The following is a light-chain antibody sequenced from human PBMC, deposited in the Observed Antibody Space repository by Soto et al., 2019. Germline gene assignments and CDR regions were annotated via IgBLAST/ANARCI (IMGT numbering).Light chain of an antibody. Sequence: IHMAQSPSTQSDSVRDRVTITCRASQSISRGVFWYQQKPGKAPKVLIYDASSLESGVPSRFSGSGAGTDFVLTITSLQAEDVAVDYCQQRSNWLITFGQGTRLEI. CDR2: DAS. J-gene: IGKJ5*01. CDR3: QQRSNWLIT. CDR1: QSISRG. V-gene: IGKV1-5*01.